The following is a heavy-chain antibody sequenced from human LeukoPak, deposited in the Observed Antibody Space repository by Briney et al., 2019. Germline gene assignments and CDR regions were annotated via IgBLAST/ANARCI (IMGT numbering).Heavy chain of an antibody. V-gene: IGHV5-51*01. CDR1: GYNFANYW. Sequence: GESLKISCKGSGYNFANYWIGWVRQMPGKGLEWMGIIYPADSDTRYSSSFQGQVTISADKSISTAYLQWSSLKASDTAIYYCARLYGSYFQLWGQGTLVTVSS. CDR3: ARLYGSYFQL. D-gene: IGHD6-13*01. CDR2: IYPADSDT. J-gene: IGHJ1*01.